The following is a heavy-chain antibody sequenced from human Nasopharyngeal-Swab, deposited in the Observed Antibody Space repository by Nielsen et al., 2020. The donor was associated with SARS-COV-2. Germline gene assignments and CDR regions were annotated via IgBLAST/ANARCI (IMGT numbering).Heavy chain of an antibody. J-gene: IGHJ4*02. CDR3: ARPSITIVRGVIIDY. CDR1: GFTFSSYS. Sequence: GGSLRLSCAASGFTFSSYSMNWVRQAPGKGLEWVSYISSSSSTIYYADSVKGRFTISRDNAKNSLYLQMNSLRAEDTAVYYCARPSITIVRGVIIDYWGQGTLVTVSS. D-gene: IGHD3-10*01. CDR2: ISSSSSTI. V-gene: IGHV3-48*01.